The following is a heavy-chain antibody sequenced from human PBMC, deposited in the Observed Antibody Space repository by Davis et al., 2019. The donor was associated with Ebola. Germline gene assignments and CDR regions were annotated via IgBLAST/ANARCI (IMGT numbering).Heavy chain of an antibody. J-gene: IGHJ6*02. CDR3: ARETYYYYYGMDV. V-gene: IGHV1-18*01. CDR1: GYTFTSYG. Sequence: ASVKVSCKASGYTFTSYGISWVRQAPGQGLEWMGWISAYNGNTNYAQKLQGRVTITRDRSMSTAYMELSSLRSEDTAVYYCARETYYYYYGMDVWGQGTTVTVSS. CDR2: ISAYNGNT.